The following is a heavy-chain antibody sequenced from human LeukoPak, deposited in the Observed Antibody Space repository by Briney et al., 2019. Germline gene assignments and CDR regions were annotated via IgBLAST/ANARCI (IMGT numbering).Heavy chain of an antibody. CDR3: ARGLRREQQLLRAFDH. CDR1: GYTFTNYD. CDR2: MNPNSGNT. V-gene: IGHV1-8*01. D-gene: IGHD6-13*01. Sequence: GASVRVSCTASGYTFTNYDINWVRQASGQGLEWMGWMNPNSGNTGSAQKFQGRVTMTSNTSISTAYMELSSLRSEDTAVCYCARGLRREQQLLRAFDHWGQGTPVTVSS. J-gene: IGHJ4*02.